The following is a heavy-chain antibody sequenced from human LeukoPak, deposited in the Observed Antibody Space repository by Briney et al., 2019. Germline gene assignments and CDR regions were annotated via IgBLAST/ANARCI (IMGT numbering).Heavy chain of an antibody. CDR1: GFTFSSCA. J-gene: IGHJ6*03. D-gene: IGHD1-26*01. Sequence: GSLRLSCAASGFTFSSCAMNWVRQAPGKGLEWVSGISGSGGITHYADSVRGRFTISRDNSMNTLYLQMNSLRAEDTAVYYCAKGRGWEASYYYYYMDVWGKGTTVTISS. V-gene: IGHV3-23*01. CDR3: AKGRGWEASYYYYYMDV. CDR2: ISGSGGIT.